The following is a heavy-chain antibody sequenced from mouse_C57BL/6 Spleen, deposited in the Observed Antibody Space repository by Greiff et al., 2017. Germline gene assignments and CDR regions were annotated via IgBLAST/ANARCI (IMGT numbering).Heavy chain of an antibody. Sequence: EVQLQQSVAELVRPGASVKLSCPASGFNIKNTYMHWVKQRPEQGLEWIGRIDPANGNTKYAPKLQGKATITADTSSNTAYLQLSSLTSEDTAIYYCARSRLRQDSPFAYWGQGTLVTVSA. CDR3: ARSRLRQDSPFAY. CDR2: IDPANGNT. J-gene: IGHJ3*01. D-gene: IGHD2-4*01. CDR1: GFNIKNTY. V-gene: IGHV14-3*01.